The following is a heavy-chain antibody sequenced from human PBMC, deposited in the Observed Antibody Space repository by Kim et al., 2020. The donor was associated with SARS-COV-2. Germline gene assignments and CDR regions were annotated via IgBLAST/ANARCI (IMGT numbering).Heavy chain of an antibody. CDR3: ARDSWYYVSSGPAFDY. J-gene: IGHJ4*02. D-gene: IGHD3-22*01. V-gene: IGHV3-11*01. Sequence: VESRSTISRDTARNSLYLQMNSLRAEDTAVYYCARDSWYYVSSGPAFDYWGQGTLLTVSS.